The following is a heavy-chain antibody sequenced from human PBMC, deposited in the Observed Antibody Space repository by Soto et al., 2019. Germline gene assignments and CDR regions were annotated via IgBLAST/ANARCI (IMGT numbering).Heavy chain of an antibody. CDR1: GGSFSGYY. J-gene: IGHJ5*02. V-gene: IGHV4-34*01. D-gene: IGHD6-19*01. CDR3: ARGFIPVADFGHWFDP. Sequence: SETLSLTCAVYGGSFSGYYWTWIRQRPGKGLEFIGEINHTGGTNYTPSLKSRVTISVDTSTNQFSLKLTSVTAADTAVYYCARGFIPVADFGHWFDPWGQGAPVTVAS. CDR2: INHTGGT.